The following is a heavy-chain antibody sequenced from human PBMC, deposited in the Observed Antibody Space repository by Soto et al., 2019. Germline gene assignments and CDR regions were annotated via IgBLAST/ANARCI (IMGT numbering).Heavy chain of an antibody. J-gene: IGHJ6*02. CDR1: GGTFSSYA. CDR2: IIPIFGTA. Sequence: ASVKVSCKASGGTFSSYAISWVRQAPGQGLEWTGGIIPIFGTANYAQKFQGRVTITADESTSTAYMELSSLRSEDTAVYYCAKKDIVVVPAAMGPHYYYYGMDVWGQGTTVTVSS. CDR3: AKKDIVVVPAAMGPHYYYYGMDV. V-gene: IGHV1-69*13. D-gene: IGHD2-2*01.